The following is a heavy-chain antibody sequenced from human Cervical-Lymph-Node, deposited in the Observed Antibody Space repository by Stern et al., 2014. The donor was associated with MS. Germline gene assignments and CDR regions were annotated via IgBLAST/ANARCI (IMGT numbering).Heavy chain of an antibody. J-gene: IGHJ4*02. V-gene: IGHV6-1*01. D-gene: IGHD6-19*01. CDR1: GDSVSSNSAA. CDR3: ARGRSGYTVALWEY. CDR2: TYYRSKWYS. Sequence: QVQLQQSGPGLVKPSQTLSLTCAISGDSVSSNSAAWNWIRQSSSRGLEWLGRTYYRSKWYSDYAVSVKGRITINPDTSKNQFSLQLNSVTPEDTAVYYCARGRSGYTVALWEYWGQGTLVTVSS.